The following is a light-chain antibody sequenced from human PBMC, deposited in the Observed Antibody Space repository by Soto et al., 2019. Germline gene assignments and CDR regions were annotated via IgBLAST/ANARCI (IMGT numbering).Light chain of an antibody. J-gene: IGKJ2*01. CDR1: QTISSW. Sequence: DIQMTQSPSTLSASVGARVTITCRASQTISSWLAWYQQKPGKAPKLLIYKASNLESGVPSRFSGSGSGTEFTLTISSLQPDDFATYYCQEHNSYLYTFGQGTKLEIK. CDR3: QEHNSYLYT. V-gene: IGKV1-5*03. CDR2: KAS.